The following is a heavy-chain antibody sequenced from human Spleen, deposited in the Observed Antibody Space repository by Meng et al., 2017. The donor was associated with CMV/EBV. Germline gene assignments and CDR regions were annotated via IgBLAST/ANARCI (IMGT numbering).Heavy chain of an antibody. J-gene: IGHJ6*02. V-gene: IGHV4-59*01. D-gene: IGHD3-10*01. CDR1: GGSISSFY. CDR2: IYYSGST. Sequence: GSLRLSCTVSGGSISSFYWSWIRQSPGKGLEWIGHIYYSGSTDYNPSLKSRVTISIDTSKNQFSLRLSSVTAADTAVYYCARGGRGSGSYSYYFYYGMDVWGQGTTVTVPS. CDR3: ARGGRGSGSYSYYFYYGMDV.